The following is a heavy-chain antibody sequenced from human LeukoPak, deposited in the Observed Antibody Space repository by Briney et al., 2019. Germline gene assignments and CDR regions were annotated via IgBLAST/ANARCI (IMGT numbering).Heavy chain of an antibody. Sequence: GASVKVSCKASGYTFTSYGISWVRQAPGQGLEWMGIINPSGGSTSYAQKFQGRVTMTRDTSTSTVYMELSSLRSEDTAVYYCARDSEPPGIAAAVSWFDPWGQGTLVTVSS. CDR1: GYTFTSYG. CDR3: ARDSEPPGIAAAVSWFDP. J-gene: IGHJ5*02. V-gene: IGHV1-46*01. D-gene: IGHD6-13*01. CDR2: INPSGGST.